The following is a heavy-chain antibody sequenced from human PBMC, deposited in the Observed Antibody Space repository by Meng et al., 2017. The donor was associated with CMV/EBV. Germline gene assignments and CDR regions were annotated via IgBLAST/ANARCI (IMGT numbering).Heavy chain of an antibody. D-gene: IGHD5-12*01. J-gene: IGHJ6*02. Sequence: GGSLRLSCAASGFTFSSYGMHWVRQAPGKGLEWVAVIWYDGSNKYYADSVKGRFTISRDNSKNTLYLQMNSLRAEDTAVYYCAKDTVRGYSGYDPINRHYGMDVWGQGTTVTVSS. CDR2: IWYDGSNK. V-gene: IGHV3-33*06. CDR3: AKDTVRGYSGYDPINRHYGMDV. CDR1: GFTFSSYG.